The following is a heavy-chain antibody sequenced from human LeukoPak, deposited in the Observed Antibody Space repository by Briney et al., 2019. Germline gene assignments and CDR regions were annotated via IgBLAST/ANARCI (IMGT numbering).Heavy chain of an antibody. D-gene: IGHD3-9*01. CDR2: IYYSGST. V-gene: IGHV4-59*12. CDR3: ARDGYYDILTGYYNPPHYYMDV. CDR1: GGSISSYY. Sequence: SETLSLTCTVSGGSISSYYWSWIRQPPGKGLEWIGYIYYSGSTNYNPSLKSRVTISVDTSKNQFSLKLSSVTAADTAVYYCARDGYYDILTGYYNPPHYYMDVWGKGTTVTVSS. J-gene: IGHJ6*03.